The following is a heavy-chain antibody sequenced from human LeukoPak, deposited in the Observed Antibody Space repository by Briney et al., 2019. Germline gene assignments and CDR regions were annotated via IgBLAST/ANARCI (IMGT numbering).Heavy chain of an antibody. CDR2: FDDRGRT. Sequence: SETLSLTCSVSGDSINNYYWSWIRQPPGKGLEWIGCFDDRGRTTYNASLISRVTLSVDTSNNEFSLRLTSVTAADTAVYYCARGGGTLDHWGQGILVTVSS. CDR3: ARGGGTLDH. V-gene: IGHV4-59*01. CDR1: GDSINNYY. D-gene: IGHD3-16*01. J-gene: IGHJ4*02.